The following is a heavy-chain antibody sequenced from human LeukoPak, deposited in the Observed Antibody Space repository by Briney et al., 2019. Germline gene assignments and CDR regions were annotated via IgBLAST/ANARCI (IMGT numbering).Heavy chain of an antibody. V-gene: IGHV3-23*01. J-gene: IGHJ4*02. D-gene: IGHD6-13*01. Sequence: PGGSLRLSCAASGVTFSSYAMSWVRQAPGKGLEWVSAISGSGGSTYYADSVKGRFTISRDNSKKTLYLQMNSLRAEHTAVYYCAKGVGSWNPYYFDYWGQGTLVTVSS. CDR3: AKGVGSWNPYYFDY. CDR2: ISGSGGST. CDR1: GVTFSSYA.